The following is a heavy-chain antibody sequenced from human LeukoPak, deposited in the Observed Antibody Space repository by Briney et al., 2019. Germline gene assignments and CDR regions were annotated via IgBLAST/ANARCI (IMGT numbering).Heavy chain of an antibody. J-gene: IGHJ4*02. CDR3: ARGLSFSDY. V-gene: IGHV4-59*01. D-gene: IGHD3-10*01. CDR1: GGSFSGYY. CDR2: IYYSGST. Sequence: SETLSLTCAVYGGSFSGYYWSWIRQPPGKGLEWIGYIYYSGSTNYNPSLKSRVTISVDTSKNQFSLKLSSVTAADTAVYYCARGLSFSDYWGQGTLVTVSS.